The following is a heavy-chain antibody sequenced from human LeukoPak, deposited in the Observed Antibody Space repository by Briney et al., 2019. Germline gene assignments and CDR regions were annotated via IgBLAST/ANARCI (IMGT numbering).Heavy chain of an antibody. Sequence: PRGSLRLSCSASGFTFSSYAMHWVRQAPGKGLEYVSGISTNGSSTYNADSVKGRSTISRDNSKNTVYLQMSSLRVEDTAVYYCAKDVRAVTGPFDYWGQGTLVSVSS. CDR2: ISTNGSST. J-gene: IGHJ4*02. CDR3: AKDVRAVTGPFDY. V-gene: IGHV3-64*04. CDR1: GFTFSSYA. D-gene: IGHD6-19*01.